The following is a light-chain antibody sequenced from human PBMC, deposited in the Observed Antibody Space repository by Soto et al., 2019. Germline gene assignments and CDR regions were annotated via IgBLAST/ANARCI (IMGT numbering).Light chain of an antibody. CDR1: SSNVGGYNY. CDR3: SSYGGSNNVV. Sequence: QSALTQPRSVSGSPGQSVALSCTGTSSNVGGYNYVSWYQQHPGKAPKLMIYDVSKRPSGVPDRFSGSKSGNTASLSISGLQAEDEADYYCSSYGGSNNVVFGGGTKVTVL. J-gene: IGLJ2*01. CDR2: DVS. V-gene: IGLV2-11*01.